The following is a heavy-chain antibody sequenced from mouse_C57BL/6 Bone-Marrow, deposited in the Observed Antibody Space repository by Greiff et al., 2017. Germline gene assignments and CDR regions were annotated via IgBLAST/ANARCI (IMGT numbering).Heavy chain of an antibody. CDR1: GYTFTSYW. D-gene: IGHD2-5*01. CDR2: IYPGSGST. Sequence: KLQQPGAELVKPGASVKMSCKASGYTFTSYWITWVKQRPGQGLEWIGDIYPGSGSTNYNEKFKSKATLTVDTSSSTAYMQLSSLTSEDSAVYYCARGGIDSNYWYFDVWGTGTTVTVSS. J-gene: IGHJ1*03. CDR3: ARGGIDSNYWYFDV. V-gene: IGHV1-55*01.